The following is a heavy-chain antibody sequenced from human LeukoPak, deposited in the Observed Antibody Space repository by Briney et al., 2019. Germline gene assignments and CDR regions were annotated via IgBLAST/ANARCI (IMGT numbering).Heavy chain of an antibody. D-gene: IGHD2-2*01. V-gene: IGHV1-8*03. CDR1: GYTFTSYD. CDR3: ARTPRYCSSTSCSYYFDY. Sequence: GASVKVSCKASGYTFTSYDINWVRQATGQGLEWMGWMNPNSGNTGYAQKFQGRVTITRNTSTSTAYMELSSLRSEDTAVYYCARTPRYCSSTSCSYYFDYWGQGTLVTVSS. CDR2: MNPNSGNT. J-gene: IGHJ4*02.